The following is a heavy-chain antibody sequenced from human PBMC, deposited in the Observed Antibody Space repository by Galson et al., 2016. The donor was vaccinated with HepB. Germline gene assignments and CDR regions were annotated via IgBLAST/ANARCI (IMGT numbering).Heavy chain of an antibody. V-gene: IGHV1-18*04. J-gene: IGHJ3*02. CDR3: AKDVRYAFGM. CDR2: ISTNSGNT. CDR1: GYIFTSNG. Sequence: SVKVSCKASGYIFTSNGISWVRQAPGKGLEWMAWISTNSGNTNYAQNLQGRVTLTTDTSTSTAYMELRSLRSDDTAVYYCAKDVRYAFGMWGQGTMVTV.